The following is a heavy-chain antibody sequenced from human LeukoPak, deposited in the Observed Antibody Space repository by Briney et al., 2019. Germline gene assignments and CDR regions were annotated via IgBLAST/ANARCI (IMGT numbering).Heavy chain of an antibody. CDR2: ISASGAMT. CDR1: GLTFNNYA. D-gene: IGHD1-26*01. V-gene: IGHV3-23*01. Sequence: GGSLSLSCAASGLTFNNYAMTWVRQAPGKGLEWVSTISASGAMTYYADSVKGRITVSRDNSKNSVYLQMSRLTAADTAVYYCAKDRSIGTYYTFDHWGQGTLVTVSS. CDR3: AKDRSIGTYYTFDH. J-gene: IGHJ4*02.